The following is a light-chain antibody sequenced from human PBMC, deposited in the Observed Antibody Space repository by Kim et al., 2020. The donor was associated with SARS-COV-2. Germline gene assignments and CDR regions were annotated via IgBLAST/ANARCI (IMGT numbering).Light chain of an antibody. CDR1: QSVINSY. V-gene: IGKV3-20*01. J-gene: IGKJ2*01. CDR2: GAS. Sequence: LPPGHRATLSCRASQSVINSYLAWYQQTPGQAPRLLVYGASSRAMGTPDRFSGSGSGTDFTLTISRLEPEDFAVYYCEQYGTPPYTFGQGTKLEI. CDR3: EQYGTPPYT.